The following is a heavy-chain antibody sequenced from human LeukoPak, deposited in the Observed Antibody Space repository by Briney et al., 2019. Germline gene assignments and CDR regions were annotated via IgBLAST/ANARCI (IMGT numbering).Heavy chain of an antibody. CDR3: ARIRWDYYGSSGYYNGDYYYYYCMDV. V-gene: IGHV2-70*11. Sequence: SGPALVKPTQTLTLTCTFSGFSLSTSGMCVSWIRQPPGKALQWLARIDWDDDKYYSTSLKTRLTISKDTSKNQVVLTMTNMDPVDTATYYCARIRWDYYGSSGYYNGDYYYYYCMDVWGKGTTVTVSS. CDR2: IDWDDDK. D-gene: IGHD3-22*01. CDR1: GFSLSTSGMC. J-gene: IGHJ6*03.